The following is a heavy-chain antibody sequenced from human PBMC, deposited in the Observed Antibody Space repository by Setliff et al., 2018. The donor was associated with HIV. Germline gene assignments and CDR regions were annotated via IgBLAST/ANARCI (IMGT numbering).Heavy chain of an antibody. J-gene: IGHJ4*02. V-gene: IGHV4-59*12. CDR2: IYNSVTT. CDR1: GASISSNT. CDR3: AAFDSGRDV. Sequence: SETLSLTCIVSGASISSNTWSWIRQAPGKGLQWIGFIYNSVTTNYNPSLKSRVTISLETSKIQFSLKLNSVTAADTGVYYCAAFDSGRDVWGQGTLVTVSS. D-gene: IGHD6-19*01.